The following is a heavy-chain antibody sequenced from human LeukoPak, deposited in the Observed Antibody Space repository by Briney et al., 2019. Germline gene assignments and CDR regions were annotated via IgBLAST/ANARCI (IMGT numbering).Heavy chain of an antibody. D-gene: IGHD3-16*01. CDR3: ARVGDGTFDI. J-gene: IGHJ3*02. V-gene: IGHV4-59*13. CDR1: GGSISTDY. Sequence: PSETLSLTCTVSGGSISTDYSSWIRRPPGKGLEWIGFIYYSGNTNSNPSPKLRITMSIDASKNPFSLRLSSVTDADTAVYYCARVGDGTFDIWGRGTMVIVSS. CDR2: IYYSGNT.